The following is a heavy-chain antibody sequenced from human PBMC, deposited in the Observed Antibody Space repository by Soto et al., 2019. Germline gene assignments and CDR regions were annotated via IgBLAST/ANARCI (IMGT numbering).Heavy chain of an antibody. CDR2: IYNSGST. V-gene: IGHV4-30-4*01. CDR1: GGSISNAFYY. CDR3: ARGPSGDKVDY. J-gene: IGHJ4*02. Sequence: QVQLQESGPGLVEPSQTLSLTCTVSGGSISNAFYYWRWIRQPPGKGLEWIGHIYNSGSTYSNPSLKSRVTLSIDPSKNQFSLKLNSVTAADTAGYYCARGPSGDKVDYWGQGTLVTVSS. D-gene: IGHD1-26*01.